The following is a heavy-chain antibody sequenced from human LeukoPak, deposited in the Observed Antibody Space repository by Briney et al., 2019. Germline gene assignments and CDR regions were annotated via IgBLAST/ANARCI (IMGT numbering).Heavy chain of an antibody. D-gene: IGHD5-12*01. CDR1: GLIVSDTY. CDR2: IYIDGGT. J-gene: IGHJ4*02. V-gene: IGHV3-53*01. CDR3: ARGYSGYDFGRYFDS. Sequence: GGSLRLSCAASGLIVSDTYMSWVRRAPGKGLKWVSVIYIDGGTDFADSVKGRYTISRDNAINSLYLQMNSLRDEDTALYYCARGYSGYDFGRYFDSWGQGTLVTVSS.